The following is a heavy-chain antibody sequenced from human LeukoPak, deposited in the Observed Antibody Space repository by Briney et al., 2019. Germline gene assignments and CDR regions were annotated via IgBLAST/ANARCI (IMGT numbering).Heavy chain of an antibody. V-gene: IGHV3-53*01. D-gene: IGHD1-14*01. J-gene: IGHJ4*02. CDR3: ARGVEPLAANTLAY. CDR2: LYSDGNT. Sequence: GGSLRLSCAASGFTVITNDMTWVRQAPGKGLEWVSVLYSDGNTKYADYVQGRFTIYRDNSKNTLYLEMNSLSPDDTAVYYCARGVEPLAANTLAYWGQGTLVTVSS. CDR1: GFTVITND.